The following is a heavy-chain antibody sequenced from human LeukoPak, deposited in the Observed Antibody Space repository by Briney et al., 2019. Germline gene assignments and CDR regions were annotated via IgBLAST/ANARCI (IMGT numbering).Heavy chain of an antibody. CDR2: INHSGST. D-gene: IGHD3-10*01. Sequence: SETLSLTCTVSGGSISSYYWNWIRQPPGKGLEWIGEINHSGSTNYNPSLKSRVTISVDTSKNQFSLKLSSVTAADTAVYYCARPVGSGSYYLAPFDYWGQGTLVTVSS. CDR3: ARPVGSGSYYLAPFDY. J-gene: IGHJ4*02. V-gene: IGHV4-34*01. CDR1: GGSISSYY.